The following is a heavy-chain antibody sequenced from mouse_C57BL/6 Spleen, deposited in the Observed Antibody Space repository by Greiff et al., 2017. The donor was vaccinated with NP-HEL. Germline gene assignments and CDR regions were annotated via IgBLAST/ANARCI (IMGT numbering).Heavy chain of an antibody. V-gene: IGHV1-80*01. CDR2: IYPGDGDT. CDR1: GYAFSSYW. D-gene: IGHD3-2*02. CDR3: AREGPAQATWAY. Sequence: QVQLQQSGAELVKPGASVKISCKASGYAFSSYWMNWVKQRPGKGLEWIGQIYPGDGDTNYNGKFKGKATLTADKSSSTAYMQLSSLTSEDSAVYFCAREGPAQATWAYWGQGTLVTVSA. J-gene: IGHJ3*01.